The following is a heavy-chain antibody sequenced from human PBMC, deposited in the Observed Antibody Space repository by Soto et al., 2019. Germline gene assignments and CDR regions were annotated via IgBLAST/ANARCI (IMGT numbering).Heavy chain of an antibody. V-gene: IGHV6-1*01. CDR3: ARVITGTNYVMDV. Sequence: SQTLSLTCAISGDSVSSNSAAWNWIRQSPSRGLEWLGRTYYRSKWFNEYAVSVKSRITINPDTSKNQFSLQLSSVTPDDTAVYYCARVITGTNYVMDVWGQVTPVTVS. J-gene: IGHJ6*02. CDR2: TYYRSKWFN. D-gene: IGHD1-20*01. CDR1: GDSVSSNSAA.